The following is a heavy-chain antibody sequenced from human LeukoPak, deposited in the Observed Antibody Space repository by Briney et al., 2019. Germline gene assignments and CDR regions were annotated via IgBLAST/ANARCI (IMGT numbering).Heavy chain of an antibody. CDR3: ARLPITIFGVVIPDV. CDR1: GGSISSSSYH. V-gene: IGHV4-39*01. Sequence: SETLSLTCTVSGGSISSSSYHWGWIRQPPGKGLEWIGNIYYSGSTSYTPSLKSRVTISVDTSKSQFSLKLSSVTAADTAVYYCARLPITIFGVVIPDVWGKGTTVTVSS. CDR2: IYYSGST. D-gene: IGHD3-3*01. J-gene: IGHJ6*04.